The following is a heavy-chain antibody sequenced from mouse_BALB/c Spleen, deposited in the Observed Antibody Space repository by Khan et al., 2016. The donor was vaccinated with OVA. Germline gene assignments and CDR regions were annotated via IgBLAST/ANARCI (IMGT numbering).Heavy chain of an antibody. CDR2: INPSTGYT. D-gene: IGHD2-10*02. CDR3: ARRGLYGLFAY. CDR1: GYTFTTYW. J-gene: IGHJ3*01. Sequence: VQLQESGAELAKPGASVKMSCTASGYTFTTYWIHWIKQRPGQGLEWIGYINPSTGYTEYNKNFKGKATLTADDSSSTAYMQLNSLTSADSAVYYWARRGLYGLFAYWGQGTLVTVSA. V-gene: IGHV1-7*01.